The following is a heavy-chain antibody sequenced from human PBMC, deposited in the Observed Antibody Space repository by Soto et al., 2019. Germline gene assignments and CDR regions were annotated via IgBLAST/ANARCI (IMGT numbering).Heavy chain of an antibody. CDR3: ARVGYDSSGYYFFDY. CDR2: IYPGDSDT. Sequence: GESLKISCKGSGYSFTSYWIGWVRQMPGKGLEWMGIIYPGDSDTRYSPSFQGQVTISADKSISTAYLQWSSLKASDTAMYYCARVGYDSSGYYFFDYWGQGTLVTVSS. CDR1: GYSFTSYW. V-gene: IGHV5-51*01. J-gene: IGHJ4*02. D-gene: IGHD3-22*01.